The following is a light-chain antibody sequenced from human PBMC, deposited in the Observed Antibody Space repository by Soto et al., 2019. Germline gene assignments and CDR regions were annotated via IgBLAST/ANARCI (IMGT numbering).Light chain of an antibody. CDR2: EGS. CDR1: SSDVGSYNL. J-gene: IGLJ2*01. CDR3: CSYAGSSTPVV. Sequence: QSVLTQPASASGSPGQSITISCTGTSSDVGSYNLVSWYQQHPGKAPKLMIYEGSKRPSGVSNRFSGSKSGNTASLTISGLQAEDEADYYCCSYAGSSTPVVFGGGTKVTVL. V-gene: IGLV2-23*01.